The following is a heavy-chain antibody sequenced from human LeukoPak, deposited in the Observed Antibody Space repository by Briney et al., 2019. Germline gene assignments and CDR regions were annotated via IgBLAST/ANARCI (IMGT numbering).Heavy chain of an antibody. CDR3: ARDLSLYDSSGYYFDY. J-gene: IGHJ4*02. D-gene: IGHD3-22*01. CDR1: GFTFSSYS. Sequence: GGSLRLSCAASGFTFSSYSMNWVRQAPGKGLEWVSSISSSSSYIYYADSVKGRLTISRDNAKNSLYLQMNSLRAEDTAVYYCARDLSLYDSSGYYFDYWGQGTLVTVSS. V-gene: IGHV3-21*01. CDR2: ISSSSSYI.